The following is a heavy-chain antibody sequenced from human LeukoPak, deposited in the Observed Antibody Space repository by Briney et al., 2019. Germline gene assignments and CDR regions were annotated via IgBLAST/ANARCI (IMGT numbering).Heavy chain of an antibody. CDR3: ARAAAATNSWYYFDY. Sequence: SETLSLTCTVSGDSISSGDHYWSWIRQTPGTGLEWIGYIHYSGSIYYNPSLKSRVIISLGMSKNQFSLSLNSLTAADSAVYYCARAAAATNSWYYFDYWGQGTLVTVSS. D-gene: IGHD5-12*01. CDR2: IHYSGSI. CDR1: GDSISSGDHY. V-gene: IGHV4-30-4*01. J-gene: IGHJ4*02.